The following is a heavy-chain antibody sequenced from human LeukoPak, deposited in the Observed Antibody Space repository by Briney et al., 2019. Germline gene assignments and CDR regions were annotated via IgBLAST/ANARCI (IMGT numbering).Heavy chain of an antibody. D-gene: IGHD1-1*01. Sequence: RPSETLSLTCAVANGSLIGYCWTWSRQSPGKGLEWIGEINHSGSPRYNPSPSLSRAALSVDASKNEFSLKLTSVTAADTAVYYCASGICRSSRVNSFIAVWREGSTVIVSS. V-gene: IGHV4-34*01. CDR1: NGSLIGYC. CDR3: ASGICRSSRVNSFIAV. J-gene: IGHJ6*04. CDR2: INHSGSP.